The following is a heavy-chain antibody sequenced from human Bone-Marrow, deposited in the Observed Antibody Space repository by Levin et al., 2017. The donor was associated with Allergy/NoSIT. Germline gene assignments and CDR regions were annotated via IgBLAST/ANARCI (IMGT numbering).Heavy chain of an antibody. CDR3: ALGVVWSGRRIPLYYGMDV. D-gene: IGHD3-3*01. CDR2: MNPKTNYT. Sequence: GESLKISCKASGYTFTNYDIHWVRQATGQGLEWMGWMNPKTNYTGYAQKFQGRVIMTGKNSISTAYMELRSLRSEDTAIYYCALGVVWSGRRIPLYYGMDVWGQGTTVTVSS. J-gene: IGHJ6*02. V-gene: IGHV1-8*01. CDR1: GYTFTNYD.